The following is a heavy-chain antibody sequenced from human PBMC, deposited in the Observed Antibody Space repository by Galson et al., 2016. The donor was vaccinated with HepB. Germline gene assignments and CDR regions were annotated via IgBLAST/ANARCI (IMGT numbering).Heavy chain of an antibody. CDR1: GFTFSASA. Sequence: SLRLSCAASGFTFSASAMHWVRQVSGKGLEWVGHIRSKGNSYATAYAASVKGRFTISRDDSKNTAYLQMNSLKTEDTAMYYCTSAMGSCSGGSCYSNDFYGMDVWGQGTTVTVSS. D-gene: IGHD2-15*01. V-gene: IGHV3-73*01. J-gene: IGHJ6*02. CDR3: TSAMGSCSGGSCYSNDFYGMDV. CDR2: IRSKGNSYAT.